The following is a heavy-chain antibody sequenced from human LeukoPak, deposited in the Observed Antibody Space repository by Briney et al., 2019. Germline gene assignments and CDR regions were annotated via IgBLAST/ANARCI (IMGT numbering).Heavy chain of an antibody. Sequence: PGESLKISCKGSGYRFATYWLGWVRQMPGKGLEWMGIIYPGDSDTRYSPSFQGQVTISADKSISTAYLQWSSLKASDTAMYYCAIGDTIPFDYWGQGTLVTVSS. D-gene: IGHD3-3*01. J-gene: IGHJ4*02. CDR2: IYPGDSDT. V-gene: IGHV5-51*01. CDR1: GYRFATYW. CDR3: AIGDTIPFDY.